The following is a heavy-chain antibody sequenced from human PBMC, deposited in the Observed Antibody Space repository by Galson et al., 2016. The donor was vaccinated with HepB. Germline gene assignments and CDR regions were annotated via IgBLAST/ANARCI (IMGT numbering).Heavy chain of an antibody. Sequence: QSGAEVKKPGESLKISCKGSGYSFTTYWIVWVRQMPGKGLEWMGITNPGYSDTRYSPSFQGQVTISIDKSTNTAYLQWSSLKASDTAMYYCARRQLAGAAREGHFDSWGQGTLVTVSS. V-gene: IGHV5-51*01. CDR1: GYSFTTYW. CDR3: ARRQLAGAAREGHFDS. CDR2: TNPGYSDT. D-gene: IGHD1-26*01. J-gene: IGHJ4*02.